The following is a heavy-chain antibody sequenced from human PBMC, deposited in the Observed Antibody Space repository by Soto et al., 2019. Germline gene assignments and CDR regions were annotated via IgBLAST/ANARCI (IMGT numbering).Heavy chain of an antibody. CDR1: GFAFSSYA. V-gene: IGHV3-64D*06. CDR3: VTGPCVLVTAQLFLDAFDI. Sequence: GGSLRLSCSASGFAFSSYAKHGGRQAPGRGLEYGSASSSNGGSTYYADSVKGRVTISRDNSKNTLYLQMSSLRTEDTAVYYCVTGPCVLVTAQLFLDAFDIWGQGTMVTVSS. J-gene: IGHJ3*02. D-gene: IGHD2-21*02. CDR2: SSSNGGST.